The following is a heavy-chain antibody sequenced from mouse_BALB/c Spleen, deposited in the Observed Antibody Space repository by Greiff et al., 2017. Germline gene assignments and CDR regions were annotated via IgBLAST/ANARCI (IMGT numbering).Heavy chain of an antibody. Sequence: VQLKQSGAELVRPGALVKLSCKASGFNIKDYYMHWVKQRPEQGLEWIGWIDPENGNTIYDPKFQGKASITADTSSNTAYLQLSSLTSEDTAVYYCASAGLRRGFAYWGQGTLVTVSA. CDR1: GFNIKDYY. D-gene: IGHD2-2*01. CDR3: ASAGLRRGFAY. J-gene: IGHJ3*01. CDR2: IDPENGNT. V-gene: IGHV14-1*02.